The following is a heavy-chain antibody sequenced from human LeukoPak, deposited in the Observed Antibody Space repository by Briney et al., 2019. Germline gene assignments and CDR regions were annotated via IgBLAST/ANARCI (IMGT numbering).Heavy chain of an antibody. V-gene: IGHV3-30*03. D-gene: IGHD3-3*02. CDR1: EFMFRSHS. CDR3: ARDMRIFGVAYGWGFDY. CDR2: ISYDGSNK. J-gene: IGHJ4*02. Sequence: GGSLRLSCAASEFMFRSHSMNWVRQAPGKGLEWVAVISYDGSNKYYADSVKGRFTISRDNSKNTLYLQMNSLRAEDTAVYYCARDMRIFGVAYGWGFDYWGQGTLVTVSS.